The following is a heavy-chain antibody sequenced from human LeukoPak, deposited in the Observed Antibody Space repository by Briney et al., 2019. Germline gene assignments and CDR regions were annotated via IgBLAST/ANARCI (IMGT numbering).Heavy chain of an antibody. D-gene: IGHD2-21*02. V-gene: IGHV1-2*02. CDR1: GYTFTIYY. CDR2: INPNSGVT. J-gene: IGHJ6*04. Sequence: ASVKVSCKASGYTFTIYYIHWVRQAPGQGLEWMGWINPNSGVTNYAQKFQGRVTMTRGTSITTAYMELSRLRSDDTAVYYCARDNREVRGGDCFDVWGKGTTVTVSS. CDR3: ARDNREVRGGDCFDV.